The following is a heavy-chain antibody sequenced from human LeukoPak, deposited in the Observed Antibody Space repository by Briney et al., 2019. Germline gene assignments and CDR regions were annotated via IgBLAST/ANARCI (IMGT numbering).Heavy chain of an antibody. V-gene: IGHV3-48*03. CDR1: GFTFSSYE. D-gene: IGHD3-22*01. CDR2: ISSSGNTI. CDR3: ARDKYYYDSSGYYYPLEY. Sequence: GGSLRLSCAASGFTFSSYEMNWVRQAPGKGLEWVSYISSSGNTIYYADSVEGRFTISRDNAKNSLYLQMNSLRAEDTAVYYCARDKYYYDSSGYYYPLEYWGQGTLVTVSS. J-gene: IGHJ4*02.